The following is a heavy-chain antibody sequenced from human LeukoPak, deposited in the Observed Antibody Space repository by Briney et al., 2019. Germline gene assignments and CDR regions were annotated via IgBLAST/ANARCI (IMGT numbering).Heavy chain of an antibody. Sequence: GGSLRLSCAASGFTFSNAWMSWVRQAPGKGLEWVGRIKSKTDGGTTDYAAPVKGRFTISRDDSKNTLYLQMNSLKTEDTAVYYCTTWFGELQRLVDYWGQGTLVTVSS. V-gene: IGHV3-15*01. CDR3: TTWFGELQRLVDY. D-gene: IGHD3-10*01. CDR1: GFTFSNAW. J-gene: IGHJ4*02. CDR2: IKSKTDGGTT.